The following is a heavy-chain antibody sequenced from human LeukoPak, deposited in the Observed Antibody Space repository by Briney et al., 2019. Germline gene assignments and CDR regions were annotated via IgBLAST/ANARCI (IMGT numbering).Heavy chain of an antibody. CDR3: AKGLITIFGVVPDAFDI. CDR1: GFTFSSYG. D-gene: IGHD3-3*01. CDR2: ISGSGGST. Sequence: GGTLRLSCAASGFTFSSYGMSWVRQAPGKGLEWVSAISGSGGSTYYADSVKGRFTISRDNSKNTLYLQMNSLRAEDTAVYYCAKGLITIFGVVPDAFDIWGQGTMVTVSS. V-gene: IGHV3-23*01. J-gene: IGHJ3*02.